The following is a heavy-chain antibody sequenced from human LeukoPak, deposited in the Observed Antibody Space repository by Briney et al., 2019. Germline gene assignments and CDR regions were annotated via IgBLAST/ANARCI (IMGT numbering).Heavy chain of an antibody. Sequence: GGSLRLSCAASGFTFSTYAMSWVRQAPGKGLEWVSSISSSGEFTYYVDSVKGRFTISRDNSKNTLYLQMSSLTAEDTAVYYCAKDIYGDYGGLDYWGQGTLVTVSS. V-gene: IGHV3-23*01. CDR2: ISSSGEFT. CDR3: AKDIYGDYGGLDY. CDR1: GFTFSTYA. D-gene: IGHD4-17*01. J-gene: IGHJ4*02.